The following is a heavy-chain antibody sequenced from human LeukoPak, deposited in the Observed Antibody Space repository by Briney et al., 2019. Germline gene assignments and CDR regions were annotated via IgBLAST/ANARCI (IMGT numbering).Heavy chain of an antibody. CDR1: GFTFSSYL. CDR3: ARGFGSSYAHY. D-gene: IGHD5-18*01. CDR2: IKEDGSEK. J-gene: IGHJ4*02. V-gene: IGHV3-7*05. Sequence: SGGSLRLSCVASGFTFSSYLLSWVRQAPGKGLEWVAKIKEDGSEKYYVDSVKGRFTISRDNAEKSLYLQMNSLRAEDTAVYYCARGFGSSYAHYWGQGTLVTVSS.